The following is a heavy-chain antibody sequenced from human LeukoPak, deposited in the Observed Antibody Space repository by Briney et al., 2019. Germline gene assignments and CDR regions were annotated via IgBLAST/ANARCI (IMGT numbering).Heavy chain of an antibody. D-gene: IGHD3-22*01. V-gene: IGHV3-48*04. CDR1: GFTFSSYS. CDR2: ISSSGSTI. J-gene: IGHJ3*02. Sequence: PGGSLRLSCAASGFTFSSYSMNWVRQAPGKGLEWVSYISSSGSTIYYADSVKGRFTISRDNAKNSLYLQMNSLRAEDTAVYYCARESDSSGYYLDAFDIWGQGTMVTVSS. CDR3: ARESDSSGYYLDAFDI.